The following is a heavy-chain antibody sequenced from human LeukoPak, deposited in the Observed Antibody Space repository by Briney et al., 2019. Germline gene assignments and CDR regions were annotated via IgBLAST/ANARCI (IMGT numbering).Heavy chain of an antibody. J-gene: IGHJ4*02. Sequence: GGSLRLPCAASGFTFSSYAMSWVRQAPGKGLEWVSAISGSGGSTYYADSVKGRFTISRDNSKNTLYLQMNSLRAEDTAVYYCAKGEDFNWGRGLTIDYWGQGTLVTVSS. CDR3: AKGEDFNWGRGLTIDY. CDR1: GFTFSSYA. D-gene: IGHD7-27*01. CDR2: ISGSGGST. V-gene: IGHV3-23*01.